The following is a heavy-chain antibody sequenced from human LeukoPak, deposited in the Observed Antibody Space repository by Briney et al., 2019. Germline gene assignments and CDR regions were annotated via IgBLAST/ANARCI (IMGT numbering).Heavy chain of an antibody. Sequence: SETLSLTCTVSGGSITNYYWSWIRQPPGKGLEWIGHISYTGSTNHSPPLRSRVTISVDKPKSQFSLELRSVTAADTAVYYCARRVGYCGGDNCYESDSWGQGTLVTVPS. CDR1: GGSITNYY. D-gene: IGHD2-15*01. V-gene: IGHV4-59*08. CDR3: ARRVGYCGGDNCYESDS. CDR2: ISYTGST. J-gene: IGHJ4*02.